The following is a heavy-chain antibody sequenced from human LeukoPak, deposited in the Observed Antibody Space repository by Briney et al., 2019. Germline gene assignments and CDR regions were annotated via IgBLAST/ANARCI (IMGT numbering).Heavy chain of an antibody. J-gene: IGHJ4*02. Sequence: PGRSLRLSCAASGFTFSTYATHWVRQAPGRGLGWVAVISYDGSNEYYADSVKGRFTISRDNSKNTLYLQVNSLRAEDTAVYYCARDNWSFDYWGQGTLVTVSS. CDR3: ARDNWSFDY. V-gene: IGHV3-30-3*01. D-gene: IGHD1-20*01. CDR2: ISYDGSNE. CDR1: GFTFSTYA.